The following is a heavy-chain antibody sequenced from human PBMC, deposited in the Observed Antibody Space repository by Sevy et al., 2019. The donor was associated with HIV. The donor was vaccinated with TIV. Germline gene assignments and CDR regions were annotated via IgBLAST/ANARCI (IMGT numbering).Heavy chain of an antibody. J-gene: IGHJ1*01. V-gene: IGHV7-4-1*02. CDR2: IDTNTGNP. CDR3: ARAPPATSFLVPRGFQL. D-gene: IGHD2-2*01. Sequence: ASVKVSCKASGYSFTTYVINWVRQVPGQGLEWMGWIDTNTGNPTYAQAFTGRFVFSLDTSVSTAYLQISSLKAEDTAFYYCARAPPATSFLVPRGFQLWGQGTLVTVSS. CDR1: GYSFTTYV.